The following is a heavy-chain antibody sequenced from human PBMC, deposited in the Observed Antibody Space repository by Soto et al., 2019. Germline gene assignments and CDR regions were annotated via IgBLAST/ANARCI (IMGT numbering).Heavy chain of an antibody. D-gene: IGHD5-18*01. Sequence: PGGSLRLSCAASGFPFSSYDMHWVRQAPGKGLEWVAIISYDGSNKYYADSVKGRFTISRDNAKNTLYLQVNSLRAEDTAVYYCAKVDTEAPDFWGQGTLVTVSS. CDR3: AKVDTEAPDF. J-gene: IGHJ4*02. CDR1: GFPFSSYD. V-gene: IGHV3-30*18. CDR2: ISYDGSNK.